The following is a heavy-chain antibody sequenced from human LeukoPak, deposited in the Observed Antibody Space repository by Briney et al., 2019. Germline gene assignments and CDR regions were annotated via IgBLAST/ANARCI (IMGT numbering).Heavy chain of an antibody. D-gene: IGHD3-22*01. J-gene: IGHJ4*02. Sequence: SETLSLTCAVYGGSFSGYYWSWIRQPPGKGLEWIGEINHSGSTNYNPSLKSRVTISVDTSKNQFSLKLSSVTAAGTAVYYCARGRSSWRRRDSSGYYPYWGQGTLVTVSS. CDR3: ARGRSSWRRRDSSGYYPY. CDR1: GGSFSGYY. V-gene: IGHV4-34*01. CDR2: INHSGST.